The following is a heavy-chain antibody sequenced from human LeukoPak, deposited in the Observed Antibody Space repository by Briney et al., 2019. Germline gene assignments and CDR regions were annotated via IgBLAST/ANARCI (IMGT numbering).Heavy chain of an antibody. CDR1: GGSISSYY. J-gene: IGHJ4*02. V-gene: IGHV4-38-2*02. D-gene: IGHD3-10*01. CDR3: ARDQKYYGSGSYDFDY. Sequence: SETLSLTCTVSGGSISSYYWSWIRQPPGKGLEWIGSIYHSGSTYYNPSLKSRVTISVDTSKNQFSLKLSSVTAADTAVYYCARDQKYYGSGSYDFDYWGQGTLVTVSS. CDR2: IYHSGST.